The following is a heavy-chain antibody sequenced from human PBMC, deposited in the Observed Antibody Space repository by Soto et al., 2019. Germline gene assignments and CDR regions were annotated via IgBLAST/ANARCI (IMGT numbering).Heavy chain of an antibody. CDR2: IIPIFGTA. J-gene: IGHJ4*02. CDR3: ASSSGYYFDY. V-gene: IGHV1-69*13. Sequence: EASVKVSCKASGGTFSSYAISWVRQAPGQGLEWMGGIIPIFGTANYAQKFQGRVTITADESTSTAYMELSSLRSEDTAVYYCASSSGYYFDYWGQGTLVTVSS. CDR1: GGTFSSYA.